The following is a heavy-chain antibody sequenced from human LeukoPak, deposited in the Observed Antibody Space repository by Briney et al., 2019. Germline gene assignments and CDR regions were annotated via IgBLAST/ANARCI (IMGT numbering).Heavy chain of an antibody. J-gene: IGHJ4*02. D-gene: IGHD2-2*01. V-gene: IGHV4-34*01. CDR2: INHSGST. CDR1: GVSFSGHY. CDR3: ARDKPGDHGERPAERFDY. Sequence: PSETLSLTCAVYGVSFSGHYWSWIRQPPGKGLEWIGEINHSGSTNYNPSLKSRVTISVDTSKKQFSLNLSSVTAADTAVYYCARDKPGDHGERPAERFDYWGRGTLVTVSP.